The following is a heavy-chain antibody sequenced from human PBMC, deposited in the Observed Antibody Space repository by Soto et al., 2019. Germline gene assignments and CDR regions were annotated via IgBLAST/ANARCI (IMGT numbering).Heavy chain of an antibody. CDR1: GYTFTHYG. CDR2: TSANNDDT. Sequence: ASVKVSCKASGYTFTHYGISWVRQAPGQGLEWMAWTSANNDDTNYAQRLQGRVTLTTDTSTGTAYMELRSLKSDDTAVYYCARDERATCTGRGCYYFDYWGQGTLVTVSS. J-gene: IGHJ4*02. CDR3: ARDERATCTGRGCYYFDY. V-gene: IGHV1-18*01. D-gene: IGHD2-8*02.